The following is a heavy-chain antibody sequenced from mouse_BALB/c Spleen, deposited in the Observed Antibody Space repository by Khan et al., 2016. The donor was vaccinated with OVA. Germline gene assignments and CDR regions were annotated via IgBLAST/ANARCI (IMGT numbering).Heavy chain of an antibody. J-gene: IGHJ2*01. Sequence: LVESGPELKKPGETVKIFCKASGYTFTNYGMNWVKQAPGKGLKWMGWINTYTGEPTYADDFKGRFAFSLETSASTAYLQINNLRDEDTATYFFSRSTPLFDYWGQGTTLTVSS. CDR2: INTYTGEP. CDR1: GYTFTNYG. V-gene: IGHV9-3-1*01. CDR3: SRSTPLFDY.